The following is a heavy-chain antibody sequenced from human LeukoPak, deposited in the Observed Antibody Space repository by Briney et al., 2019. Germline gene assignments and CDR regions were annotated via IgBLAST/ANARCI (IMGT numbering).Heavy chain of an antibody. D-gene: IGHD6-13*01. CDR2: INPNSGAT. Sequence: ASVKVSCKASGYTFTGYYIHWVRQAPGQGLEWMGRINPNSGATSYPQKFQDRVTMTRDTSISTAYMELSSLRSDDTAVYYCARVLRFSSPVDYWGQGTLVTVSS. V-gene: IGHV1-2*06. CDR1: GYTFTGYY. CDR3: ARVLRFSSPVDY. J-gene: IGHJ4*02.